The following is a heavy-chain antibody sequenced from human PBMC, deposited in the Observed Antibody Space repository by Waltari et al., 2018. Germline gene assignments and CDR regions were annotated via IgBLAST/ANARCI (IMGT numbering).Heavy chain of an antibody. CDR1: VSTFSISW. Sequence: DVQLVESGGGLVQPGGPMRLACAALVSTFSISWMHWVRLGPGTGLMWVSRIDSDGSSTSYEDSVRGRFTISRDNAKNTLYLQMNSVRDEDTAVYYCGRARVQGVKYFDYWGRGTLVTVSS. J-gene: IGHJ4*02. V-gene: IGHV3-74*01. CDR3: GRARVQGVKYFDY. CDR2: IDSDGSST. D-gene: IGHD3-10*01.